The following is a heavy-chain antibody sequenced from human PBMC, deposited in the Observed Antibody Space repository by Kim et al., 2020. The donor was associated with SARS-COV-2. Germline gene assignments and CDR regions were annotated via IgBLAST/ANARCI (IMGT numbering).Heavy chain of an antibody. CDR3: ARELDYDILTGYFCWFDP. V-gene: IGHV4-34*01. CDR1: GGSFSGYY. Sequence: SETLSLTCAVYGGSFSGYYWSWIRQPPGKGLEWIGEINHSGSTNYNPSLKSRVTISVDTSKNQFSLKLSSVTAADTAVYYCARELDYDILTGYFCWFDPWGQGTLVTVSS. D-gene: IGHD3-9*01. J-gene: IGHJ5*02. CDR2: INHSGST.